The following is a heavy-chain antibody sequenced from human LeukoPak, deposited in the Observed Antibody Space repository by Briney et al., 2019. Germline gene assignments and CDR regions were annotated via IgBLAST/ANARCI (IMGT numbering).Heavy chain of an antibody. Sequence: GGSLRLSCAASGFTFSTYSMHWVRQAPGEGLEWVAAISYDGAKKYYGDSVEGRFTVSRDNSNNTLYLQMNSLRADDTAVYYCARDRLDVVRSYFDYWGQGTLVTVSS. CDR1: GFTFSTYS. CDR3: ARDRLDVVRSYFDY. D-gene: IGHD2-21*01. J-gene: IGHJ4*02. V-gene: IGHV3-30-3*01. CDR2: ISYDGAKK.